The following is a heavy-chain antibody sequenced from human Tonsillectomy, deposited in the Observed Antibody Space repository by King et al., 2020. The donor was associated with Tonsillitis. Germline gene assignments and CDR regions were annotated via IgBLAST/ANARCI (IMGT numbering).Heavy chain of an antibody. D-gene: IGHD2-2*02. CDR3: AGDPVAAAAIEYFHY. J-gene: IGHJ1*01. CDR1: GFTFSSYW. V-gene: IGHV3-74*01. CDR2: INIDGSST. Sequence: VQLVESGGGLVQPGGSLRLSCAASGFTFSSYWMHWVRQVPGKGLVWVSSINIDGSSTSYADSVKGRFTISRDNAKKMVYLQMNSLRVEDTAVYYCAGDPVAAAAIEYFHYWGQGTLVTVSS.